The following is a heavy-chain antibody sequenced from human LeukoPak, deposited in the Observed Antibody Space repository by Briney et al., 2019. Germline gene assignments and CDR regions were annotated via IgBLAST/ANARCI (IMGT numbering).Heavy chain of an antibody. CDR3: ARDGTSTDDY. J-gene: IGHJ4*02. V-gene: IGHV1-18*01. CDR2: ISGNDDNP. D-gene: IGHD2-2*01. CDR1: GYTFSTFG. Sequence: ASVKVSCMASGYTFSTFGISWVRQAPGQGLEWMGWISGNDDNPNYGQKFQGRFTVTSDSSTRTACMELKRLRSDDTAVYYCARDGTSTDDYWGQGTLVTVSS.